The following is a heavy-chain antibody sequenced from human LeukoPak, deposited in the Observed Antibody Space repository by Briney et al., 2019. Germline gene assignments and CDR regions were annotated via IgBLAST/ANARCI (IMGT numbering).Heavy chain of an antibody. Sequence: GGSLRLSCAASGFTFDDYAMHWVRQAPGKGLEWVSGISWNSGSIGYADSVKGRFTISRDNAKNSLYLQMNSLRAEDTALYYCAKARGIAAAGSHFDYWGQGTLVTVSS. CDR3: AKARGIAAAGSHFDY. CDR1: GFTFDDYA. J-gene: IGHJ4*02. CDR2: ISWNSGSI. V-gene: IGHV3-9*01. D-gene: IGHD6-13*01.